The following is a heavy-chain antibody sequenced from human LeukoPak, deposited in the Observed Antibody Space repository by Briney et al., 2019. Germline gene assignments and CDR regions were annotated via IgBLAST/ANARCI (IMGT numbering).Heavy chain of an antibody. V-gene: IGHV3-30-3*01. J-gene: IGHJ4*02. Sequence: GGSLRLSCAASGFTFSSYAMHWVRQAPGKGLEWVAVISYDGSNKYYADSVKGRFTISRDNSKNTLYLQMNSLRAEDTAVYYCARGFTIFAPYYFDYWGQGTLVTVSS. D-gene: IGHD3-3*01. CDR2: ISYDGSNK. CDR3: ARGFTIFAPYYFDY. CDR1: GFTFSSYA.